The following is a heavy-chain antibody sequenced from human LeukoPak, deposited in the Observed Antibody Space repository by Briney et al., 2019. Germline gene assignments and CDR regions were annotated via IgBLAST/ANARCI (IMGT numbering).Heavy chain of an antibody. CDR3: AKDSDPHSGYDPIDY. D-gene: IGHD5-12*01. V-gene: IGHV3-30*02. J-gene: IGHJ4*02. Sequence: GGSLRLSCAASGFTFSSYGMHWVRQAPGKGLEWVAFIRYDGSNKYYADSVKGRFTISRDNSKNTLYLQMNSLRAEDTAVYYCAKDSDPHSGYDPIDYWGQGTLVTVSS. CDR1: GFTFSSYG. CDR2: IRYDGSNK.